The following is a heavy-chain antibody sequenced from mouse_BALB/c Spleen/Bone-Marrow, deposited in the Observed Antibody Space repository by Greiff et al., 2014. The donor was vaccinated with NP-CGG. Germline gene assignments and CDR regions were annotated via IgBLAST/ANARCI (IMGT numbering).Heavy chain of an antibody. CDR3: ARSGSSGYHYYAMDY. Sequence: EVKLVESGPSLVKPSQTLSLTSSVTGDSITSGYWNWIRKFPGNKLEYMGFISYSSSTYYNPSLKSRISITRDTSKNLYYLQLNSVTTEDSATYYCARSGSSGYHYYAMDYWGQGTSVTVSS. D-gene: IGHD3-1*01. J-gene: IGHJ4*01. CDR1: GDSITSGY. CDR2: ISYSSST. V-gene: IGHV3-8*02.